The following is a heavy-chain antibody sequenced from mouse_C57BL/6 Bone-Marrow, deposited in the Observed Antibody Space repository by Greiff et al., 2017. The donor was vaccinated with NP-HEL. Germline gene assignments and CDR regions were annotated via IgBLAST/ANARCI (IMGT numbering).Heavy chain of an antibody. CDR2: IYPGDGDT. Sequence: VQLQQSGPELVKPGASVKISCKASGYAFSSSWMNWVKQRPGKGLEWIGRIYPGDGDTNYNGKFKGKATLTADKSSSTAYMQLSSLTSDDSAVYFCARPDLGAFAYWGQGTLVTVSA. J-gene: IGHJ3*01. CDR1: GYAFSSSW. D-gene: IGHD4-1*01. V-gene: IGHV1-82*01. CDR3: ARPDLGAFAY.